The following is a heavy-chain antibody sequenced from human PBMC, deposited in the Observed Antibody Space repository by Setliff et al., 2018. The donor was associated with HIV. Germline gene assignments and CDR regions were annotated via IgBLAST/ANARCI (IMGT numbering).Heavy chain of an antibody. CDR3: ASRQDILTLYYFDN. CDR1: GGSFSGYH. Sequence: SETLSLTCAVYGGSFSGYHWNWIRQFPGKGLEWLGSVYYSGSTQYNPSFKSRVTISTDTFKTRFSLKLSSLTAADTAVYYCASRQDILTLYYFDNWGQGTLVTVSS. CDR2: VYYSGST. V-gene: IGHV4-34*01. D-gene: IGHD3-9*01. J-gene: IGHJ4*02.